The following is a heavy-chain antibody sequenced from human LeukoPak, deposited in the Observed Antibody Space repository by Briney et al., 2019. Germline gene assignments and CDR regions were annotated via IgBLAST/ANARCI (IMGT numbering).Heavy chain of an antibody. J-gene: IGHJ4*02. CDR2: IYHSGST. CDR1: GGSISSSNW. D-gene: IGHD3-22*01. Sequence: PSETLSLTCAVSGGSISSSNWWSWVRQPPGKGLEWIGQIYHSGSTNYNPSLKSRVTISVDKSKNQFSLKLSSVTAADTAVYYCARLSYDSSGYNKFDYWGQGTLVTVSS. CDR3: ARLSYDSSGYNKFDY. V-gene: IGHV4-4*02.